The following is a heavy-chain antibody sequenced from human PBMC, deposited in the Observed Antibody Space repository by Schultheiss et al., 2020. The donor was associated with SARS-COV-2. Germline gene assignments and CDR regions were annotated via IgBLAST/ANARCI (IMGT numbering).Heavy chain of an antibody. D-gene: IGHD3-10*01. CDR3: AVSGSYRLYDY. V-gene: IGHV4-38-2*01. CDR1: GYSISSGYY. Sequence: SETLSLTCAVSGYSISSGYYWGWIRQPPGKGLEWIGSIYYSGSTYYNPSLKSRVTISVDTSKNQFSLKLSSVTAADTAVYYCAVSGSYRLYDYWGQGTLVTVSS. CDR2: IYYSGST. J-gene: IGHJ4*02.